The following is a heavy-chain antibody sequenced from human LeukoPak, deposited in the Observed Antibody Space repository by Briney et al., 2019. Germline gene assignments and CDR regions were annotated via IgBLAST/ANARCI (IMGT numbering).Heavy chain of an antibody. CDR3: AKIAVAGNRPLDP. CDR1: GYTFTGYY. D-gene: IGHD6-19*01. Sequence: GASVKVSCKASGYTFTGYYMHWVRQAPGQGLEWMGWINPNSGGTNYAQKFQDRVTMTRDTSISTAYMELSRLRSDDTAVYYCAKIAVAGNRPLDPWGQGTLVTVSS. CDR2: INPNSGGT. J-gene: IGHJ5*02. V-gene: IGHV1-2*02.